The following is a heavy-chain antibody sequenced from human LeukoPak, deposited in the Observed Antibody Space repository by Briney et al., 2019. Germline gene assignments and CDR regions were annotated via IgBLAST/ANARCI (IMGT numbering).Heavy chain of an antibody. J-gene: IGHJ4*02. CDR1: AFTFSSYS. CDR2: VSSSSRTI. V-gene: IGHV3-48*01. Sequence: AGTLRLSCAASAFTFSSYSMNCVRQAPGKGLEWVSYVSSSSRTISYANSVRGRFTISRDNAKNSLYLQMNSLRAEDTAVYYCARDGAWELLPGYFDYWGQGTLVTVSS. D-gene: IGHD1-26*01. CDR3: ARDGAWELLPGYFDY.